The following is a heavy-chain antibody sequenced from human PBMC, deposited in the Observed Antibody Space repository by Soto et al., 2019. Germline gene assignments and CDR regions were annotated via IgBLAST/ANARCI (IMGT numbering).Heavy chain of an antibody. V-gene: IGHV4-39*01. CDR3: ARHEFRVYYDFWSGYSNWFDP. D-gene: IGHD3-3*01. J-gene: IGHJ5*02. Sequence: QLQLQESGPGLVKPSETLSLTCTVSGGSISSSSYYWGWIRQPPGKGLEWIGSIYYSGSTYYNPSLKSRVTISVDTSKNQCSLKLSSVTAADTAVYYCARHEFRVYYDFWSGYSNWFDPWGQGTLVTVSS. CDR1: GGSISSSSYY. CDR2: IYYSGST.